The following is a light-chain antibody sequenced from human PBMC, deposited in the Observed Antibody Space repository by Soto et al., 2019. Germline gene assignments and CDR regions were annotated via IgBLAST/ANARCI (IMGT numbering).Light chain of an antibody. V-gene: IGKV3D-20*02. CDR1: QSLSSSY. CDR2: GTS. CDR3: QQRHNWPIT. Sequence: EIVLTQSPGTLSLSPGERATLSCRASQSLSSSYLAWYQQKPGQAPRLLIYGTSIRATGIPDRFSGSGSGTDFTLTISGLEPADLGVYYCQQRHNWPITFGQGTRLEIK. J-gene: IGKJ5*01.